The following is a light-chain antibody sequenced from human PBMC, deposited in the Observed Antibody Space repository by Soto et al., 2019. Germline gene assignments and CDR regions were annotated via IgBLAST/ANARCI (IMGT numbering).Light chain of an antibody. CDR1: SSDVGGYNY. J-gene: IGLJ1*01. V-gene: IGLV2-8*01. CDR3: SSYGGYNNVV. CDR2: EVN. Sequence: QSALTQPPSASGCPGQSVTISCTGTSSDVGGYNYVSWFQQHPGKAPKLIIHEVNQRPSGVPDRFSGSMSGNTASLTVYGLQAEDEGNYYCSSYGGYNNVVFGTGTKVTVL.